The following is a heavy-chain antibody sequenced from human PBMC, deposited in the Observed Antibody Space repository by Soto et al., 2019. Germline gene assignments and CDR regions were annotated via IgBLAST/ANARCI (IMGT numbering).Heavy chain of an antibody. V-gene: IGHV1-58*01. Sequence: SVKVSCKASGFTFISSAVQWVRQARGQRLEWIGWIVVGSGSTNYAQKFQERVTITRDMSTSKAYMELSSLRSEDTAVYYCEADIQGSDFYYGMDVWGQGTTVTVSS. D-gene: IGHD2-21*01. CDR1: GFTFISSA. CDR3: EADIQGSDFYYGMDV. J-gene: IGHJ6*01. CDR2: IVVGSGST.